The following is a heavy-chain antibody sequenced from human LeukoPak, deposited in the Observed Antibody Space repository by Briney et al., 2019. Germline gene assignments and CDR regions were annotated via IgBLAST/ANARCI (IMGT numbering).Heavy chain of an antibody. V-gene: IGHV3-15*01. Sequence: GGSLRLSCAVSGITFNDAWLTWVRQAPGKGLEWVGRIRSKADGGTADYAAPVKGRFTISRDDSKNTLYLQMNSLKTEDTAVYYCVHDGSSSGFFDYWGQGTLVTVSS. J-gene: IGHJ4*02. D-gene: IGHD6-6*01. CDR1: GITFNDAW. CDR3: VHDGSSSGFFDY. CDR2: IRSKADGGTA.